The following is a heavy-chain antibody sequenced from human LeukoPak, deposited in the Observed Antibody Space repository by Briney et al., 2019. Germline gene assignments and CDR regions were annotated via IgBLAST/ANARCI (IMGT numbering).Heavy chain of an antibody. Sequence: PGGSLRLSCAASGFTFSSYAMSWVRQAPGKGLEWVSAISGSGGSTYYADSVKGRFTISRDNSKNTLYLQMNSLRAEDTAVYYCAKWVRYYSSGSPRDDYWGQGTLVTVSS. CDR2: ISGSGGST. D-gene: IGHD3-10*01. CDR3: AKWVRYYSSGSPRDDY. CDR1: GFTFSSYA. V-gene: IGHV3-23*01. J-gene: IGHJ4*02.